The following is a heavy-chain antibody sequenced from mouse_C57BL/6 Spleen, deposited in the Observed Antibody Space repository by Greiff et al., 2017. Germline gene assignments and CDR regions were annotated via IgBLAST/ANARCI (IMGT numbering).Heavy chain of an antibody. CDR1: GYAFSSSW. V-gene: IGHV1-82*01. Sequence: VKLVESGPELVKPGASVKISCKASGYAFSSSWMNWVKQRPGKGLEWIGRIYPGDGDTNYNGKFKGKATLTADKSSSTAYMQLSSLTSEDSAVYFCARRGSNYGYFDVWGTGTTVTVSS. CDR3: ARRGSNYGYFDV. CDR2: IYPGDGDT. J-gene: IGHJ1*03. D-gene: IGHD1-1*01.